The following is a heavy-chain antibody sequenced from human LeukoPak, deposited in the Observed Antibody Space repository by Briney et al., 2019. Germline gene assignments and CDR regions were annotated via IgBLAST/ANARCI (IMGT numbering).Heavy chain of an antibody. CDR1: GYTFTNYG. V-gene: IGHV1-18*01. Sequence: GASVKVSCKASGYTFTNYGITWVRQAPGQGLEWMGRISAYNGNTNYAQKLQGRVTMTTDTSTSTAYMELRSLRSDDTAVYYCARHFSSWFAYFDYWGQGTLVTVSS. D-gene: IGHD6-13*01. CDR3: ARHFSSWFAYFDY. CDR2: ISAYNGNT. J-gene: IGHJ4*02.